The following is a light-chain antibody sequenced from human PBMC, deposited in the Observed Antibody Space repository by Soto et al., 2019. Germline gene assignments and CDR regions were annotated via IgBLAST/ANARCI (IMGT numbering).Light chain of an antibody. V-gene: IGLV3-1*01. CDR3: QACDSTPAV. CDR2: QDS. Sequence: SYELTQPPSVSVSPGQTASITCSGDKLGDKYACWYQQKPGQSPVLVIYQDSKRPSGIPERFSGSNSGITATLTISGTQAMDEADYSCQACDSTPAVFGGGTKLTVL. CDR1: KLGDKY. J-gene: IGLJ2*01.